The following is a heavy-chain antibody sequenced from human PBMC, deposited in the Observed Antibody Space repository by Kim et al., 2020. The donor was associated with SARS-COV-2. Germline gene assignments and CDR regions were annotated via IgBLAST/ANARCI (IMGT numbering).Heavy chain of an antibody. CDR2: ISYDGSNK. CDR3: AREVGYFYAFDI. D-gene: IGHD2-21*01. J-gene: IGHJ3*02. Sequence: GGSLRLSCAASGFTFSSYAMHWVRQAPGKGLEWVAVISYDGSNKYYADSVKGRFTISRDISKNTLYLQMNSLRAEDTAVYYCAREVGYFYAFDIWGQGTMVTVSS. CDR1: GFTFSSYA. V-gene: IGHV3-30*04.